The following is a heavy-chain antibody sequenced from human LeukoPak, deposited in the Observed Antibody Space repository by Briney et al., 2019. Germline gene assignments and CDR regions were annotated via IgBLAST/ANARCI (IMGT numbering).Heavy chain of an antibody. CDR2: IIPIFGTA. V-gene: IGHV1-69*13. CDR1: GGTFSSYA. CDR3: ARDAAYGDYTIDY. Sequence: SAKVSCTASGGTFSSYAISWVRQAPGQGLEWMGGIIPIFGTANYAQKFQGRVTTTADESTSTAYMELRSLRSDDTAVYYCARDAAYGDYTIDYWGQGTLVTVSA. D-gene: IGHD4-17*01. J-gene: IGHJ4*02.